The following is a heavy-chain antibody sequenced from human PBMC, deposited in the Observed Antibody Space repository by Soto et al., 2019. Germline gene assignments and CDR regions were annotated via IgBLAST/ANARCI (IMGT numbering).Heavy chain of an antibody. CDR3: ARGADSSSWYGVWIYP. D-gene: IGHD6-13*01. J-gene: IGHJ5*02. V-gene: IGHV3-30-3*01. CDR1: GFIFSDYA. Sequence: QVHLVEPGGGVVQPVRSLILSCADSGFIFSDYAIHWVSQAPGKVLEYVAVISHNGASKHHADSVKGRFTISRDNSINTVYLQMNRPSIADTDAYSAARGADSSSWYGVWIYPLGQGILVTVSS. CDR2: ISHNGASK.